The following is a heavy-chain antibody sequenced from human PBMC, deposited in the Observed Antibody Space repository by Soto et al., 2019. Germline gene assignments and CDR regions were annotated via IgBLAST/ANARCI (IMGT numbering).Heavy chain of an antibody. V-gene: IGHV3-74*01. Sequence: EVQLVESGGGLVQPGGSLRLSCAASGFTFSNNWMHWVRQAPGKGPVWVSRINSDGSSTYYADSVKGRFTISRDNXXXXXXXXXXXXXXXXXXXXXXXSGGXAVHWGQGTLVTVSS. CDR2: INSDGSST. J-gene: IGHJ4*02. D-gene: IGHD6-19*01. CDR1: GFTFSNNW. CDR3: XSGGXAVH.